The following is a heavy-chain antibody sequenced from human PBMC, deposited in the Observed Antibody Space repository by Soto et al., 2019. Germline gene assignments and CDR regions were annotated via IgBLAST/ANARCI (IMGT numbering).Heavy chain of an antibody. CDR2: IFSNDEK. J-gene: IGHJ5*02. D-gene: IGHD6-13*01. V-gene: IGHV2-26*04. CDR3: ASTYSTSWYWFDP. CDR1: GFSLSNAGLG. Sequence: QVTVKESGPVLVKPTETLTLTCTVSGFSLSNAGLGVSWIRQPPGKALEWLAHIFSNDEKSYSTSLKSRLTTSKDPSKSQVVLTMTTMDPVDTATYYCASTYSTSWYWFDPWGQGTLVTVSS.